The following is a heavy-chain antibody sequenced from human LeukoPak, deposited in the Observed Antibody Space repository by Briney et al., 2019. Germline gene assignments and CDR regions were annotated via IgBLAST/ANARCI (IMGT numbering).Heavy chain of an antibody. D-gene: IGHD1-26*01. J-gene: IGHJ3*02. Sequence: GASVKVSCKASAYTFTDYYVHWVRQAPGQGLEWMGWINPNSGGTNYAQKFQGWVTMTRDTSISTAYMELSRLRSDDTAVYYCARDGGSYEYWFDIWGQGTMVTVSS. V-gene: IGHV1-2*04. CDR3: ARDGGSYEYWFDI. CDR2: INPNSGGT. CDR1: AYTFTDYY.